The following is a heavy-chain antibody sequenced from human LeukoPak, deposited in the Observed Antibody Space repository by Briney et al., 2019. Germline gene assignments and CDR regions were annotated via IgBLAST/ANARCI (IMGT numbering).Heavy chain of an antibody. CDR2: MNPNSGNT. D-gene: IGHD1-1*01. Sequence: ASVKVSCKASEYTFTSYDINWVRQATGQGLEWMGWMNPNSGNTGYAQKFQGRVTITRNTSISTAYMELSSLRSEDTAVYYCASYFGNGDAFDIWGQGTMVTVSS. J-gene: IGHJ3*02. CDR3: ASYFGNGDAFDI. CDR1: EYTFTSYD. V-gene: IGHV1-8*03.